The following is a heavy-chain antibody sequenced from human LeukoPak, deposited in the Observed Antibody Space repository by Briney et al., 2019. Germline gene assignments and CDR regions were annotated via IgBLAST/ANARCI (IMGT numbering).Heavy chain of an antibody. CDR2: INSDGSST. Sequence: GGSLRLSCAASGFTFSSYWMHWVRQAPGKGLVWVSRINSDGSSTSYADSVKGRFTISRDNAKNTLYLQMNSLRAEDTAVYYCARYRAAPNYFDFWGQGTLVTVSS. V-gene: IGHV3-74*01. CDR3: ARYRAAPNYFDF. D-gene: IGHD2-15*01. J-gene: IGHJ4*02. CDR1: GFTFSSYW.